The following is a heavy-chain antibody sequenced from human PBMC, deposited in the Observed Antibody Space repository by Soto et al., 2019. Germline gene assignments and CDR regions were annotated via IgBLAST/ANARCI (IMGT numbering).Heavy chain of an antibody. CDR1: GFTFSDYY. D-gene: IGHD5-18*01. J-gene: IGHJ5*02. CDR2: ISSSSSYT. CDR3: ARSIGSDGYVPRNWFDP. V-gene: IGHV3-11*06. Sequence: GGSLRLSCAASGFTFSDYYMSLIRQAPGKGLEWVSYISSSSSYTNYADSVKGRFTISRDNAKNSLYLQMNSLRAEDTAVYYCARSIGSDGYVPRNWFDPWGQGTLVTVSS.